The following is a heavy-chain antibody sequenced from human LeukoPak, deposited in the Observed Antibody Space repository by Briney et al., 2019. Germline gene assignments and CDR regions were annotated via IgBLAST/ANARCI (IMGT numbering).Heavy chain of an antibody. J-gene: IGHJ3*02. V-gene: IGHV1-2*02. Sequence: ASVKVSCKASGYTFTGYYVHWVRQAPGQGLEWMGWMNPKSGGTNYAQKFEARVTMNRDTSISTAYMELSSLRSEDTAVYYCARDPIDSGSYYGAFDIWGQGTMVTVSS. CDR1: GYTFTGYY. D-gene: IGHD1-26*01. CDR3: ARDPIDSGSYYGAFDI. CDR2: MNPKSGGT.